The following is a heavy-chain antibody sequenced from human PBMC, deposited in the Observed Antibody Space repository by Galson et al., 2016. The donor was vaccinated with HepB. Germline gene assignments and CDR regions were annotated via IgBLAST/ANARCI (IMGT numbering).Heavy chain of an antibody. CDR2: MYSGGGT. CDR1: GFTVSNNY. J-gene: IGHJ5*02. Sequence: SLRLSCAVSGFTVSNNYMSWVRQAPGKGLEWVSVMYSGGGTYYADSVRGRFTISRDNSKNTVYLQMNSLRAEDTAVYYCARGNYYGSGPWFDPWGQGTLVTVSS. CDR3: ARGNYYGSGPWFDP. D-gene: IGHD3-10*01. V-gene: IGHV3-53*01.